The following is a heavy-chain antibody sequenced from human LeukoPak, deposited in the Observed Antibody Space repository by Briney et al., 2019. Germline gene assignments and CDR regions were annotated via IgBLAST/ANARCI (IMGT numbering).Heavy chain of an antibody. V-gene: IGHV3-7*01. CDR3: ARLPVDATYYYYYGMDV. CDR1: GFTFSSYW. J-gene: IGHJ6*02. CDR2: IKQDGSEK. D-gene: IGHD2-15*01. Sequence: GGSLRLSCAASGFTFSSYWMSWVRQAPGKGLEWVANIKQDGSEKYYVDSVKGRFTISRDNAKNSLYLQMYSLRAEDTAVYYCARLPVDATYYYYYGMDVWGQGTTVTVSS.